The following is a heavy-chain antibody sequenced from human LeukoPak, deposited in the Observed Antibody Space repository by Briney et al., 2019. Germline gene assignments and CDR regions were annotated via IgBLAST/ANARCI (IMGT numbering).Heavy chain of an antibody. J-gene: IGHJ4*02. Sequence: SETLSLTCTVSGGSISSGDYYWSWIRQPPGKGLEWIGYIYYSGSTYYNPSLKSRVTISVDTSKNQFSLKLSSVTAADTAVYYCARYYYDSSGYPNFDYWGQGTLVTVSS. CDR2: IYYSGST. V-gene: IGHV4-30-4*02. CDR3: ARYYYDSSGYPNFDY. D-gene: IGHD3-22*01. CDR1: GGSISSGDYY.